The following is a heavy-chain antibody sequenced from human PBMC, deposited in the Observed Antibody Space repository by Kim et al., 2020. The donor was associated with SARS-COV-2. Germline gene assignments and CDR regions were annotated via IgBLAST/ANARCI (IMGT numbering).Heavy chain of an antibody. CDR2: ISAYNGNT. D-gene: IGHD2-15*01. J-gene: IGHJ6*02. CDR1: GYTFTSYG. CDR3: ARDEGLPKDPYYYYGMDV. V-gene: IGHV1-18*01. Sequence: ASVKVSCKASGYTFTSYGISWVRQAPGQGLEWMGWISAYNGNTNYAQKLQGRVTMTTDTSTSTAYMELRSLRSDDTAVYYCARDEGLPKDPYYYYGMDVWGQGTTVTVSS.